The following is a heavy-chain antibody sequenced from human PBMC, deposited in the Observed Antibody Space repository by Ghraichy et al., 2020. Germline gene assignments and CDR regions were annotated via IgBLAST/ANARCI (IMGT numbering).Heavy chain of an antibody. Sequence: GESLNISCAASGFTFSNYVMSWVRQAPGKGLEWVAAISGSGGSTYYTESPKGRFTIFRDNSKNTLILQMNSLRAEDTAVYYCAKGIAAGTTTISYYYNGMDIWGQRTKVTVSS. V-gene: IGHV3-23*01. CDR3: AKGIAAGTTTISYYYNGMDI. CDR2: ISGSGGST. CDR1: GFTFSNYV. J-gene: IGHJ6*02. D-gene: IGHD6-13*01.